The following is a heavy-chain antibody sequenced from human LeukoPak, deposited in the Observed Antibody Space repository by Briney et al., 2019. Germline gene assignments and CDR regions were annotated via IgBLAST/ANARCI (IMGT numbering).Heavy chain of an antibody. J-gene: IGHJ3*02. CDR2: ISFDATNK. CDR3: ARSEGHCSGGSCYTFDI. D-gene: IGHD2-15*01. CDR1: GFTFSIHA. V-gene: IGHV3-30*04. Sequence: GRSLRLSCAASGFTFSIHAMHWVRQVPGRGLEWAAVISFDATNKYYADSVKGRFTISRDNSKNTLFLQMNSLRAEDTAVYYCARSEGHCSGGSCYTFDIWGQGTMVTVSS.